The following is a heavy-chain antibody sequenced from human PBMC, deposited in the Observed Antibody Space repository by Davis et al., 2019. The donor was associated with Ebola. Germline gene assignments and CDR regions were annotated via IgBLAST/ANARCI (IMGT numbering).Heavy chain of an antibody. Sequence: PGGSLRLSCAASGFTFSNYAMNWVRQAPGKGLESIASVSDNGDRTYYKDSVKGRFTISRDNSKNTVYLQMNSLRAEDTAVYYCARDQYSNAWYDYWGQGTLVTVSS. CDR3: ARDQYSNAWYDY. CDR2: VSDNGDRT. D-gene: IGHD6-19*01. J-gene: IGHJ4*02. V-gene: IGHV3-23*01. CDR1: GFTFSNYA.